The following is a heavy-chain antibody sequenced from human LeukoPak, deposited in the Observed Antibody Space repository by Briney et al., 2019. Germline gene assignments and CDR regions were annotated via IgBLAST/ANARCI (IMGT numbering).Heavy chain of an antibody. CDR1: GFTFSSYG. CDR2: ISYDGSNK. CDR3: ANDRGYCSGGSCYYLDF. J-gene: IGHJ4*02. V-gene: IGHV3-30*18. D-gene: IGHD2-15*01. Sequence: GGSLRLSCAASGFTFSSYGMHWVREAPGKGLEWVAVISYDGSNKHYADSVKGRFTVSRDNSKNTLYLQMDGLRAEDTAVYYCANDRGYCSGGSCYYLDFWGQGTLVTVSS.